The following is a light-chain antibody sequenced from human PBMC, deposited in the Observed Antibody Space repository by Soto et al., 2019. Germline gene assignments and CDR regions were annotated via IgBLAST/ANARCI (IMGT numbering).Light chain of an antibody. CDR3: QKYGSSPFT. CDR1: QSVSSSY. V-gene: IGKV3-20*01. Sequence: EIVLTQSPGTLSLSPGERVTLSCRASQSVSSSYLAWYQQKPGQAPRLLIYGASSRATGIPDRFSGSGSGTDFTLTISRLEPEDFAVYYCQKYGSSPFTFGPGTKVDIK. J-gene: IGKJ3*01. CDR2: GAS.